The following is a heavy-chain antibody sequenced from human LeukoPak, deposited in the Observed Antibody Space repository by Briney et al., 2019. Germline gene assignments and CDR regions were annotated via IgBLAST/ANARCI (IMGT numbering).Heavy chain of an antibody. D-gene: IGHD4-23*01. CDR2: IRYDGSKK. Sequence: GGSLRLSCAASGFIFSSYGMHWVRQAPGKGLEWVAFIRYDGSKKYYADSVKGRFTISRDNSKNTLYLQMNSLRAEDTAVYYCARDPQRAYGGNYYYYYYYMDVWGKGTTVTVSS. CDR3: ARDPQRAYGGNYYYYYYYMDV. CDR1: GFIFSSYG. J-gene: IGHJ6*03. V-gene: IGHV3-30*02.